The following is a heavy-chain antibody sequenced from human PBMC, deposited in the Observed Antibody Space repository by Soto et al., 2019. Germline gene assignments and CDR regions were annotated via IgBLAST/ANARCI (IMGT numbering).Heavy chain of an antibody. Sequence: QVQLVQSGAEVKKPGSSVKVSCKASGGTFGSYAISWVRQAPGQGREWMGGIIPIPGTANYAQKFQGRVTITADESTSTAYMELSSLRSEDTAVYYCARSQGSSTSLEIYYYYYYGMDVWGQGTTVTVSS. CDR3: ARSQGSSTSLEIYYYYYYGMDV. CDR2: IIPIPGTA. J-gene: IGHJ6*02. CDR1: GGTFGSYA. D-gene: IGHD2-2*01. V-gene: IGHV1-69*01.